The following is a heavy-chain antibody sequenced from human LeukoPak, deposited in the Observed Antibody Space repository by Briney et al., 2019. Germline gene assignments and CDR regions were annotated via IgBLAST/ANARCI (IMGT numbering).Heavy chain of an antibody. J-gene: IGHJ4*02. CDR1: GFTFSRYW. Sequence: GGSLRLSCEASGFTFSRYWMSWVRQAPGKGLEWVTNIDRDGSQKHYVDSVKGRFTIFRDNAKNSLFLQMNNLRVEDTAIYYCARDGGYCEGICCPGDYWGQGALVTVSS. D-gene: IGHD2-15*01. CDR3: ARDGGYCEGICCPGDY. V-gene: IGHV3-7*01. CDR2: IDRDGSQK.